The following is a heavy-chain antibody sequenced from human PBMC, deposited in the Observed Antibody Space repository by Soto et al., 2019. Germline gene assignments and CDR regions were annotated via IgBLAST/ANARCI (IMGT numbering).Heavy chain of an antibody. V-gene: IGHV2-5*01. Sequence: ESGPTLVNPTQTLTLTCIFSGISLRTSGVGVGWIRQPPGKALEWLGFIYWNDDKRYSPSLKSRLTITKDTSKNQVVLTMTNMDPVDTATYYCAKSGSSGWYGWFDPWGQGTLVTVSS. CDR1: GISLRTSGVG. CDR3: AKSGSSGWYGWFDP. D-gene: IGHD6-19*01. CDR2: IYWNDDK. J-gene: IGHJ5*02.